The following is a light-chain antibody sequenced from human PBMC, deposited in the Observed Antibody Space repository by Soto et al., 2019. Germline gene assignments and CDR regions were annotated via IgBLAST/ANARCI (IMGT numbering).Light chain of an antibody. V-gene: IGLV2-11*01. Sequence: QSALTQPASVSGSPGQSITIPCTGTNSDVGAYNYVSWYQHHPGKAPKLMIYDVSKRPSGVPDRFSGSKSGNTASLTISGLQAEDEADYYCCSYAGSYTFYVFGTGTKVTVL. CDR2: DVS. J-gene: IGLJ1*01. CDR3: CSYAGSYTFYV. CDR1: NSDVGAYNY.